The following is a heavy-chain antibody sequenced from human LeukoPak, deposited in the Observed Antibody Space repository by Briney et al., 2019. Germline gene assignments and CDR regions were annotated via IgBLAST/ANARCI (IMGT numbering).Heavy chain of an antibody. Sequence: PSGTLSLTCVVSGASVSTNNWWKWVRQAPGKGLEWIGEVYHSGLTNYSPSLKSRVSMSIDKSKNIFSLNLTSVTAADTAVYYCARLFSSGWFKYFDYWGQGTLVTVSS. D-gene: IGHD6-19*01. J-gene: IGHJ4*02. CDR3: ARLFSSGWFKYFDY. CDR1: GASVSTNNW. CDR2: VYHSGLT. V-gene: IGHV4-4*02.